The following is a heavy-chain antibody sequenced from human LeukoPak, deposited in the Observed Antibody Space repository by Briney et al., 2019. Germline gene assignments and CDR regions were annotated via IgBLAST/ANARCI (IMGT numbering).Heavy chain of an antibody. CDR1: GGSISSYY. CDR3: ARVVPAAMHYYYYYMDV. Sequence: SETLSLTCTVSGGSISSYYWSWIRQPAGKGLEWIGRINTSGSTNYNPSLKSRVTMSVDTSKNQFSLKLSSVTAADTAVYYCARVVPAAMHYYYYYMDVWGKGTTVTISS. D-gene: IGHD2-2*01. V-gene: IGHV4-4*07. J-gene: IGHJ6*03. CDR2: INTSGST.